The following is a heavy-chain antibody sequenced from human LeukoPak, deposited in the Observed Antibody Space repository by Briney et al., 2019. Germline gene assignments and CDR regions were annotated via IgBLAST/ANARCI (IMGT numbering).Heavy chain of an antibody. CDR3: ARASGDYTRWHYYYYYMDV. V-gene: IGHV3-23*01. CDR1: GFTFSSYA. Sequence: GGSLRPSCAASGFTFSSYAMSWVRQAPGKGLEWVSAISGSGGSTYYADSVKGRFTISRDNSKNTLYLQMNSLRAEDTAVYYCARASGDYTRWHYYYYYMDVWGKGTTVTVSS. D-gene: IGHD4-17*01. CDR2: ISGSGGST. J-gene: IGHJ6*03.